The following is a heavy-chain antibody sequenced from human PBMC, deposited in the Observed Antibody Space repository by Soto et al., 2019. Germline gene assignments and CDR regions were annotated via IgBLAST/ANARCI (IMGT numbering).Heavy chain of an antibody. Sequence: SETLSLTCTVSGGSISSGGYYWSWIRQHPXKGLEWIGYIYYSGSTYYNPSLKSRVTISVDTSKNQFSLKLSSVTAADTAVYYCARSSGAGYCSGGSCYSWGGYYYYGMDVWGQGTTVTVSS. CDR3: ARSSGAGYCSGGSCYSWGGYYYYGMDV. CDR2: IYYSGST. V-gene: IGHV4-31*03. D-gene: IGHD2-15*01. J-gene: IGHJ6*02. CDR1: GGSISSGGYY.